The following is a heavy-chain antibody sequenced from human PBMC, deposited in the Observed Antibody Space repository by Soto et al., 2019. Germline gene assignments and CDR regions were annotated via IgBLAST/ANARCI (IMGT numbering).Heavy chain of an antibody. CDR1: GLTFSSYS. D-gene: IGHD6-19*01. J-gene: IGHJ3*02. V-gene: IGHV3-21*01. CDR3: ARDLLAVARAFDI. CDR2: ISSSSSYI. Sequence: GGSLRLSCAASGLTFSSYSMNWVRQAPGKGLEWVSSISSSSSYIYYADSVKGRFTISRDNAKNSLYLQMNSLRAADTAVYYCARDLLAVARAFDIWGQGTMLTVSS.